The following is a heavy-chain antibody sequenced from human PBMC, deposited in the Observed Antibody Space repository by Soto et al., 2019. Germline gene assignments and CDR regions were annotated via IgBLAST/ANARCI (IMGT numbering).Heavy chain of an antibody. CDR3: ATAVTAGTYYNYGLDV. D-gene: IGHD2-21*02. V-gene: IGHV1-69*14. CDR2: IIPASDTE. Sequence: QVHLVQSGAEVKKPGSSVNISCKASGGTFGTYGLNWVRQFPGQGLEWMGGIIPASDTENYAQKFQGRVTITADKSTYIAHMQMDSLTSDDTAVYYCATAVTAGTYYNYGLDVWGQGTTVTVS. CDR1: GGTFGTYG. J-gene: IGHJ6*02.